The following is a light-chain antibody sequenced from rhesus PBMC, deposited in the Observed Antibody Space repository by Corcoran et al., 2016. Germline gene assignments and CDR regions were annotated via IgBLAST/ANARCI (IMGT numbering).Light chain of an antibody. Sequence: QVILTQSPATLSLSPGERATLSCRASQSVGSSLAWYQQKPGQAPRLLIYGASSRATGIPDRCSGRGSGTECTLTISSLEPEDFAVYYCQKYSSSPYSFGQGTKVEIK. CDR3: QKYSSSPYS. V-gene: IGKV3-53*01. CDR1: QSVGSS. CDR2: GAS. J-gene: IGKJ2*01.